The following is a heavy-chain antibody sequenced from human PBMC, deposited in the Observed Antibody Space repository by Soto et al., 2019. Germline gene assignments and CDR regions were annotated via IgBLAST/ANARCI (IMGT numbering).Heavy chain of an antibody. CDR2: ISGYNGNT. CDR1: GYSFSAYS. Sequence: ASVKVSCKTSGYSFSAYSITWVRQAPGQGLEWTGRISGYNGNTNYARTLRGRLTLTTDTSTSTAYMELRSLRSDDTAVYYCGRVVACGCASACRDRGGRDQQTTVTVSS. J-gene: IGHJ6*02. CDR3: GRVVACGCASACRDRGG. D-gene: IGHD2-15*01. V-gene: IGHV1-18*04.